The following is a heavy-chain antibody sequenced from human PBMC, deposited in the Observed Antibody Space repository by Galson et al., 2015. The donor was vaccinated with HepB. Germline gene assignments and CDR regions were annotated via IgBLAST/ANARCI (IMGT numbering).Heavy chain of an antibody. CDR2: INQDGSQR. CDR3: AKRGFSYGLTSGSYDF. Sequence: SLRLSCAASGFTFSSYWMGWVRQAPGKGLEWVANINQDGSQRRYVDSVKGRFTISRDNAKNSLYLQMDSLRAEDTAVYYCAKRGFSYGLTSGSYDFWGQGTLVTVSS. D-gene: IGHD5-18*01. CDR1: GFTFSSYW. J-gene: IGHJ4*02. V-gene: IGHV3-7*03.